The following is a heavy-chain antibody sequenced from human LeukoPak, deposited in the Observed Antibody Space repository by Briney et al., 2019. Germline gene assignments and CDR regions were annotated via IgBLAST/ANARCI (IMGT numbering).Heavy chain of an antibody. J-gene: IGHJ4*02. CDR1: GGSFTGNF. CDR3: AASARPRVDY. Sequence: PSETLSLTCGVSGGSFTGNFWSWIRQPPGKRLEWIGEINPTGGTNYNPSLKSRLNISADTSMNHFSLKLRAVTAADTAVYYCAASARPRVDYWGQGTLVTVSS. D-gene: IGHD6-6*01. V-gene: IGHV4-34*01. CDR2: INPTGGT.